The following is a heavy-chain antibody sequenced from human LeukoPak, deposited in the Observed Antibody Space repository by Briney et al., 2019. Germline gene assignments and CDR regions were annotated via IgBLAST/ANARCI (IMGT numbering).Heavy chain of an antibody. CDR2: ISAYNGNA. D-gene: IGHD3-10*01. V-gene: IGHV1-18*01. Sequence: GASVKVSCKASGYTFTSYGISWVRQAPGQGLEWMGWISAYNGNANYAQKLQGRVTMTTDTSTSTAYMELRSLRSDDTAVYYCAKDRQLASGGFGFDYWGQGTLVTVSS. CDR3: AKDRQLASGGFGFDY. CDR1: GYTFTSYG. J-gene: IGHJ4*02.